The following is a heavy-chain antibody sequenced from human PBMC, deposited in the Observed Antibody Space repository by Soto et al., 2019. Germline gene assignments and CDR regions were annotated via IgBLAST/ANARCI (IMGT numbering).Heavy chain of an antibody. V-gene: IGHV3-66*01. J-gene: IGHJ3*02. CDR2: IYSGGST. Sequence: PGGSLRLSCAASGFTVSSNYMSWVRQAPGKGLEWVSVIYSGGSTYYADSVKGRFTISRDNSKNTLYLQMNSLRAEDTAVYYCARSEQWLVSAFDIWGQGTMVTVSS. CDR3: ARSEQWLVSAFDI. D-gene: IGHD6-19*01. CDR1: GFTVSSNY.